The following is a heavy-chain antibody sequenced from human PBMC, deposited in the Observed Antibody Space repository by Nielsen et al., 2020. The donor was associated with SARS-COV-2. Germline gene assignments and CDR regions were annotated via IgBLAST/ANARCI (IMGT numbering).Heavy chain of an antibody. Sequence: GESLKISCQGSGYNFATYWIAWVRQMPGKGLEWMGVVYPGDSDTRYSPSFQGQVIISFDKSITTAYLQLNSLQASDSAMDYCARLQGSTGGGMAVWGQRTAVTVSS. D-gene: IGHD6-13*01. J-gene: IGHJ6*02. CDR3: ARLQGSTGGGMAV. V-gene: IGHV5-51*01. CDR2: VYPGDSDT. CDR1: GYNFATYW.